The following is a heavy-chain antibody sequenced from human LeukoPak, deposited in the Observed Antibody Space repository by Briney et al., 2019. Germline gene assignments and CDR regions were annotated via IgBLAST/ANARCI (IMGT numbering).Heavy chain of an antibody. CDR1: GFTFSSYA. CDR2: ISGSGGST. CDR3: AEVVYYYDSSGYSY. D-gene: IGHD3-22*01. V-gene: IGHV3-23*01. Sequence: GGSLRLSCAASGFTFSSYAMSWVRQAPGKGLEWVSAISGSGGSTYYADSVKGRFTISRDNSKNTLYPQMNSLRAEDTAVYYCAEVVYYYDSSGYSYWGQGTLVTVSS. J-gene: IGHJ4*02.